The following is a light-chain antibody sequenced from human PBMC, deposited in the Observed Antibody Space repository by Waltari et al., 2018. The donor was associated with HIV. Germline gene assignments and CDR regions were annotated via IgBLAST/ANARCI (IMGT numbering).Light chain of an antibody. Sequence: IVSTQSPATLSLPPGDSATLSCSASQSVSSYLAWYQQKPGQAPRLLIYDASNRATGIPARFSGSGYGTDFALTISSLEPEDFAVYYCQQSSNWSWTFGQGTKVEIK. CDR3: QQSSNWSWT. J-gene: IGKJ1*01. CDR1: QSVSSY. CDR2: DAS. V-gene: IGKV3-11*01.